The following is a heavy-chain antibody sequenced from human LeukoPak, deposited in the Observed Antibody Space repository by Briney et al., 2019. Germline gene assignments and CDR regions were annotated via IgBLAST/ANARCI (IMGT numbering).Heavy chain of an antibody. CDR3: VKGRHPYSSYSGTFDPDYYSGMDV. D-gene: IGHD3-10*01. J-gene: IGHJ6*02. Sequence: GKSLRLSCAASGFTFNNYGMHWVRQAPGKGLEWVAVMSYDGRNKHYPESVKGRFTISRDNSKNTLYLQMNFLRAGDTAVYYCVKGRHPYSSYSGTFDPDYYSGMDVWGQGTTVIVSS. CDR1: GFTFNNYG. CDR2: MSYDGRNK. V-gene: IGHV3-30*18.